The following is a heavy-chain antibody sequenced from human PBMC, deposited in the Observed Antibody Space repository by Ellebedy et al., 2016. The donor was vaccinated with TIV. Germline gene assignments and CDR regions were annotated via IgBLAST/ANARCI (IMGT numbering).Heavy chain of an antibody. V-gene: IGHV3-74*01. J-gene: IGHJ4*02. CDR2: INSDGSIT. CDR3: AREDYDGFDY. CDR1: GFTFSSYW. Sequence: GESLKISCAASGFTFSSYWRHWVRPAPGKGLVWVARINSDGSITSYADSVKGRFTISRDNAKNTLYLQMNSLRAEATAVYYCAREDYDGFDYWGQGTLVTVSS. D-gene: IGHD3-22*01.